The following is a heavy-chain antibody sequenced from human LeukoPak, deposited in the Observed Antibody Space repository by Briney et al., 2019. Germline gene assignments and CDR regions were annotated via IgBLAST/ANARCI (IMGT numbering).Heavy chain of an antibody. Sequence: PGGSLRLSCAASGFTFSSCAMSWVRQAPGEGLEWVSLISGSGDSRYYADSVKGRFTISRDNAKNTLWLQMNSLRAEDTAVYYCAKGVTTVRIYYHGMDVWGQGTTVTVSS. CDR3: AKGVTTVRIYYHGMDV. J-gene: IGHJ6*02. CDR2: ISGSGDSR. CDR1: GFTFSSCA. D-gene: IGHD4-17*01. V-gene: IGHV3-23*01.